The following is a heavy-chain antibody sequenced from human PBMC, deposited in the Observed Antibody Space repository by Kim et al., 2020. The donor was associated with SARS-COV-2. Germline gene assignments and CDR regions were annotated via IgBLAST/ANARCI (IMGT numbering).Heavy chain of an antibody. Sequence: GGSLRLSCAASGFTISNYWMSWVRQAPGKGLVWVANIKQDGSEKNYVDSVKGRFTISRDNAKNSLYLQMNSLRAEDTAVYYCASDVELERRLGSRVWGQGTLVTVSS. J-gene: IGHJ4*02. V-gene: IGHV3-7*01. CDR3: ASDVELERRLGSRV. CDR1: GFTISNYW. CDR2: IKQDGSEK. D-gene: IGHD1-1*01.